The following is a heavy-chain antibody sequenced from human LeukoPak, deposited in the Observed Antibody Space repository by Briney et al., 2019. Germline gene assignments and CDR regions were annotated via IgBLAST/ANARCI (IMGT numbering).Heavy chain of an antibody. V-gene: IGHV1-69*13. J-gene: IGHJ4*02. CDR3: ARAGYYDSSGIPRY. CDR2: IIPIFDTA. D-gene: IGHD3-22*01. CDR1: GGTFSSYA. Sequence: ASVKVSCKASGGTFSSYAISWVRQAPGQGLEWMGGIIPIFDTANYAQKFQGRVTITADESTSTAYMELSSLRSEDTAVYYCARAGYYDSSGIPRYWGQGTLVTVSS.